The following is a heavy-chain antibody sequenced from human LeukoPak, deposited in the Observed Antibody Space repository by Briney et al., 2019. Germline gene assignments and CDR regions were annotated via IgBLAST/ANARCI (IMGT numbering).Heavy chain of an antibody. D-gene: IGHD1-26*01. CDR2: ISGSGGST. V-gene: IGHV3-23*01. Sequence: GGSLRLSCAASGFTSSSYAMSWVRQAPGKGLEWVSAISGSGGSTYYADSVKGRFTISRDNSKNTLYLQTNSLRAEDTAVYYCARFSGSSAYTNVDYWGQGTLVTVSS. CDR1: GFTSSSYA. CDR3: ARFSGSSAYTNVDY. J-gene: IGHJ4*02.